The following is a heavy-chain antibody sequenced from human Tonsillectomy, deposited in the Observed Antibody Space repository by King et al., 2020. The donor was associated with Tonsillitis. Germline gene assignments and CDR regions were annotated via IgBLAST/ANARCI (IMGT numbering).Heavy chain of an antibody. D-gene: IGHD5-18*01. CDR3: ARGPATATLYYFDY. Sequence: VQLVESGGGLIQPGGSLRLSCAASGFTVSSNYMNWVRQAPGKGLEWVSVLFSGRSTYYADSVKGRFTISRDNSKNMLFLQMNSLRAEDTAVYYCARGPATATLYYFDYWGQGTLVTVSS. V-gene: IGHV3-53*01. CDR1: GFTVSSNY. J-gene: IGHJ4*02. CDR2: LFSGRST.